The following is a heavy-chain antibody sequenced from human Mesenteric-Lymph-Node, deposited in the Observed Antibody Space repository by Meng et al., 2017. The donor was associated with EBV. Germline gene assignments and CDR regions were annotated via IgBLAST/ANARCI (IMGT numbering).Heavy chain of an antibody. D-gene: IGHD4-17*01. J-gene: IGHJ4*02. V-gene: IGHV2-5*02. CDR2: IYWDDDK. CDR1: GFSLSTSGVG. CDR3: AHRQHTTVTTESAFDY. Sequence: QITLKESGPTLVKPTQTLTLTCTFSGFSLSTSGVGVGWIRQPPGKALEWLALIYWDDDKRYSPSLKSRLTITKDTSKNQVVLTMTNMDPVDTATYYCAHRQHTTVTTESAFDYWGQGTLGTVAS.